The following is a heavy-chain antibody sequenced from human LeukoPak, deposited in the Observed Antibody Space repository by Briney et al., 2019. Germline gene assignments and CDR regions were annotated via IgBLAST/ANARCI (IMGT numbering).Heavy chain of an antibody. CDR3: ARGPYYYDSSGYYYSWFDP. V-gene: IGHV4-38-2*02. Sequence: SETLSLTCTVSGYFISSGYYWGWIRQPPGKGLEWIGSIYHSGSTYYNPSLKSRVTISVDTSKNQFSLKLSSVTAADTAVYYCARGPYYYDSSGYYYSWFDPWGQGTLVTVSS. CDR1: GYFISSGYY. J-gene: IGHJ5*02. D-gene: IGHD3-22*01. CDR2: IYHSGST.